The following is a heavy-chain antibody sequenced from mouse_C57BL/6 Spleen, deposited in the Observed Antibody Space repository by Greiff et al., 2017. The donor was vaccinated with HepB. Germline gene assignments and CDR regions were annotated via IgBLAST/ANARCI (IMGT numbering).Heavy chain of an antibody. CDR3: ARHSSTVRSAMDY. Sequence: EVKLVEPGGDLVKPGGSLKLSCAASGFTFSSYGMSWVRQTPDKRLEWVATISSGGSYTYYPDSVKGRFTISRDNAKNTLYLQMSSLKSEDTAMYYCARHSSTVRSAMDYWGQGTSVTVSS. J-gene: IGHJ4*01. CDR2: ISSGGSYT. D-gene: IGHD1-1*01. CDR1: GFTFSSYG. V-gene: IGHV5-6*02.